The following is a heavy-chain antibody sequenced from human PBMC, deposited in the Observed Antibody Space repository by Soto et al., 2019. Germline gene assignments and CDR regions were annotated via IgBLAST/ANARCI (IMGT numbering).Heavy chain of an antibody. CDR1: GFTFSNFE. Sequence: GGALRLSCAASGFTFSNFEMTWVRHAPGKGLEWLSYISSSSSRIYYAASVRGRFIISRDNTKKSLYLQMNSLRDEDTAVYYCASGDPLLYNYALGAWGQGTTVTVSS. D-gene: IGHD4-17*01. CDR3: ASGDPLLYNYALGA. J-gene: IGHJ6*02. CDR2: ISSSSSRI. V-gene: IGHV3-48*03.